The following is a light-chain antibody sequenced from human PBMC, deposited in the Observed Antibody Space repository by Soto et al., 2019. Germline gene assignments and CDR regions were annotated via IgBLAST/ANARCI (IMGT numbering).Light chain of an antibody. V-gene: IGLV2-8*01. CDR3: SSYAGSNNPNYV. CDR1: SSDVGGYNY. Sequence: QSVLTQPPSASWSPGQSVTISCTGTSSDVGGYNYVSWYQQHPGKAPKLMIYEVSKRPSGVPDRFSGSKSGNTASLTVSGLQAEDEADYYCSSYAGSNNPNYVFGTGTKVTVL. J-gene: IGLJ1*01. CDR2: EVS.